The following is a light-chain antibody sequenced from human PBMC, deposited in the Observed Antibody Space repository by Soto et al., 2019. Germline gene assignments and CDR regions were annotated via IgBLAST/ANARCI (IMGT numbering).Light chain of an antibody. CDR1: SSDVGGYSY. J-gene: IGLJ1*01. V-gene: IGLV2-14*01. Sequence: QSALTQPTSVSGSPGQSITISCTGTSSDVGGYSYVSWYQQHPGRAPKLMLYEVTNRPSGVSNRFSGSKSGNTASLTISRLQAEDEADYYCSSYTSTKTGVFGTSTKLTVL. CDR3: SSYTSTKTGV. CDR2: EVT.